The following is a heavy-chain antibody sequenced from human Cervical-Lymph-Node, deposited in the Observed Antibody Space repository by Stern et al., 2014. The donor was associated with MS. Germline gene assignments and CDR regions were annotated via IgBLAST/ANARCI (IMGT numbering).Heavy chain of an antibody. D-gene: IGHD3-10*01. CDR1: GFIFNNAW. CDR2: ITRTTDGGTS. V-gene: IGHV3-15*01. CDR3: TTLSMLRGTIIELFDH. Sequence: VQLVGSGGDLVKPGGSLRLSCAASGFIFNNAWLCWVRQAPGKVLECVGRITRTTDGGTSAYATPVKGRFAISRDDANNRVYLQMNSLKTEDTGIYYGTTLSMLRGTIIELFDHWGPGTPVIVSS. J-gene: IGHJ4*02.